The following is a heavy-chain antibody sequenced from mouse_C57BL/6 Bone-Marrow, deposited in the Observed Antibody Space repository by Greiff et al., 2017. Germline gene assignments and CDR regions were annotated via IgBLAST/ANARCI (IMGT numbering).Heavy chain of an antibody. CDR3: ARVEVWLLYWYCDV. D-gene: IGHD2-3*01. V-gene: IGHV5-16*01. J-gene: IGHJ1*03. CDR2: INYDGSST. CDR1: GFTFSDYY. Sequence: EVKLVESEGGLVQPGSSMKLSCTASGFTFSDYYMAWVRQVPEKGLEWVANINYDGSSTYYLDSLKSRFIISRDNAKNILYLQMSRLKSEDTATYYCARVEVWLLYWYCDVWGTGTTVTVSS.